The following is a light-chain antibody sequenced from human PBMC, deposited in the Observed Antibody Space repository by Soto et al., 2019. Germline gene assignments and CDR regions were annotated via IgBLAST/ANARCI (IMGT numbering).Light chain of an antibody. V-gene: IGKV1-39*01. CDR3: QQRYSSPPT. J-gene: IGKJ1*01. CDR2: AAS. Sequence: DIQMTQSPSSLSASVEDRVIITCRASQSISNHLNWYQQKPGKAPKLLIFAASSLQSGVTSRFSGSRSGPDFPLTISSLQPEDFATYYCQQRYSSPPTFGQGTKVEIK. CDR1: QSISNH.